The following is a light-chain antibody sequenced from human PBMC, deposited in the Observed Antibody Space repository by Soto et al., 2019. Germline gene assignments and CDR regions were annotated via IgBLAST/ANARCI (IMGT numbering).Light chain of an antibody. J-gene: IGKJ1*01. Sequence: GDRVPITCRASQDIRNDLGWYQQKPGRAPKFLIYAASSLQSGVPSRFSGSGSGTDFTLTITSLQPEDFATYYCLQDYTFPWTFGQGTKVEIK. V-gene: IGKV1-6*01. CDR1: QDIRND. CDR2: AAS. CDR3: LQDYTFPWT.